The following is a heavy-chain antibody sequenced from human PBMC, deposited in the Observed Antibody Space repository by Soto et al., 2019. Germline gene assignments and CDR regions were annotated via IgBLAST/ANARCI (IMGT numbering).Heavy chain of an antibody. V-gene: IGHV4-39*01. CDR1: GGSISSSSYY. J-gene: IGHJ6*02. CDR2: IYYSGST. CDR3: ARGVRITMVRGVIGPMDV. D-gene: IGHD3-10*01. Sequence: SETLSLTCTVSGGSISSSSYYWGWIRQPPGKGLEWFGSIYYSGSTYYNPSLKSRVTISVDTSKNQFSLKLSSVTAADTAVYYCARGVRITMVRGVIGPMDVWGQGTTVT.